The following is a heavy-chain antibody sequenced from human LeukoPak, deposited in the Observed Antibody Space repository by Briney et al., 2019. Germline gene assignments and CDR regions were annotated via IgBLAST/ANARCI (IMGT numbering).Heavy chain of an antibody. CDR1: GGSISNYC. Sequence: SETLSLTCTVSGGSISNYCWSWIRQPPGQGLEWIGYIYYSGSTSYNPSLKSRVTISVDTSKNQISLKLSSVTAADTAVYYCARDLGVMVRAFDIWGQGTMVTVSS. CDR2: IYYSGST. J-gene: IGHJ3*02. D-gene: IGHD5-18*01. CDR3: ARDLGVMVRAFDI. V-gene: IGHV4-59*01.